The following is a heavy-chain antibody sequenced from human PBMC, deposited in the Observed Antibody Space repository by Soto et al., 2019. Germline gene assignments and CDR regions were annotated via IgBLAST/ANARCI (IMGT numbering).Heavy chain of an antibody. CDR2: ISSSNSYI. CDR3: ARACSCSSTSCYTTHYFDY. CDR1: GFTFSSYS. V-gene: IGHV3-21*01. Sequence: PGGSLRLSCAASGFTFSSYSMDWVRQAPGKGLEWASSISSSNSYIYYADSAKGRFTISRDNAKNSLYLQMNSLRAADTAVYYCARACSCSSTSCYTTHYFDYWGQGTLVTVS. J-gene: IGHJ4*02. D-gene: IGHD2-2*02.